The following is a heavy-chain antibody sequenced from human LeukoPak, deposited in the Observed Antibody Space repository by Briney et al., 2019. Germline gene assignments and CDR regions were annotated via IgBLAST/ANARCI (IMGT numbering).Heavy chain of an antibody. D-gene: IGHD6-13*01. CDR2: ISGSGGST. Sequence: GGSLRLSCAASGFTFSIYAMSWVRQAPGKGLEWVSAISGSGGSTYYADSVKGRFTISRDNSKNTLYLQMNSLRAEDTAVYYCASDSSSWYTGKFDYWGQGTLVTVSS. CDR3: ASDSSSWYTGKFDY. J-gene: IGHJ4*02. V-gene: IGHV3-23*01. CDR1: GFTFSIYA.